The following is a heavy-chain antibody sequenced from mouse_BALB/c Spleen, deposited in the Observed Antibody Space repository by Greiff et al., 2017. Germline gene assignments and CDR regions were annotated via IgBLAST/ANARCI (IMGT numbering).Heavy chain of an antibody. J-gene: IGHJ2*01. CDR3: ARESDSAADAIDY. V-gene: IGHV14-3*02. Sequence: VQLQQSGAELVKPGASVKLSCTASGFTFNDSYMHWVKQRPEQGLEWIGNIDPANGNTKYKQKFQGKATSTADTSSNTAYLQLSSLTSEDTAVYYCARESDSAADAIDYWGQGTTLTVSS. CDR1: GFTFNDSY. CDR2: IDPANGNT. D-gene: IGHD2-12*01.